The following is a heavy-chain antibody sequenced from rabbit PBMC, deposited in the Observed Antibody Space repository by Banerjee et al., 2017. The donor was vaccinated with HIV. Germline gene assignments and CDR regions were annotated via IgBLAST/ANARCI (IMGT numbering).Heavy chain of an antibody. D-gene: IGHD1-1*01. CDR3: ARDLTGVISWNFNL. CDR2: INTISCDT. V-gene: IGHV1S45*01. J-gene: IGHJ4*01. CDR1: GISFNNGDV. Sequence: QEQLEESGGDLVKPEGSLTLTCTASGISFNNGDVMCWVRQAQGKGLEWVSCINTISCDTVSASWAKGKVTISKATWTSVTLKMPSLTVADTATYSCARDLTGVISWNFNLWGPGTLVTVS.